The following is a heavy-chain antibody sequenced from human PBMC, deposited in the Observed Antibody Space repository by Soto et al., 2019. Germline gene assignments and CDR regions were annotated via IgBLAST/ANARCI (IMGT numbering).Heavy chain of an antibody. CDR1: GGSFSDYY. D-gene: IGHD1-26*01. J-gene: IGHJ5*02. CDR2: IHLSGRV. Sequence: QVQLQQWGSGLLKPSETLSLTCAIYGGSFSDYYWHWFRQSPGKGLEWIGEIHLSGRVNFTPSLKSRTSLSMDTSRNQFFLTLRSVTATDTAVYFCARTPTRGASAWLDPWGRGHLVTVSS. CDR3: ARTPTRGASAWLDP. V-gene: IGHV4-34*01.